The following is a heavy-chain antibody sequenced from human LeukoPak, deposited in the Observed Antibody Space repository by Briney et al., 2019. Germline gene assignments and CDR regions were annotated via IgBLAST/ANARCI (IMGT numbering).Heavy chain of an antibody. CDR2: INPNSGGT. D-gene: IGHD5-12*01. J-gene: IGHJ3*02. V-gene: IGHV1-2*04. Sequence: ASVKVSCKASGYTFTGYYMHWVRQAPGQALEWMGWINPNSGGTNYAQKFQGWVTMTRDTSISTAYMELSRLRSDDTAVYYCARAQYIVATNLQGAFDIWGQGTMVTVSS. CDR3: ARAQYIVATNLQGAFDI. CDR1: GYTFTGYY.